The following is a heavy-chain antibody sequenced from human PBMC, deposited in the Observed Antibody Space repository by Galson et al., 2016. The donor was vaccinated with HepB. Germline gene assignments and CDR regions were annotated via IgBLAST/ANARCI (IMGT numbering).Heavy chain of an antibody. D-gene: IGHD4-17*01. Sequence: SVKVSCKASGYTFNSNYMHWVRQAPGQGLEWMGIINPGGGSTSYAQRFQGRVTMTRDTSTSTVYMELSSLRSEDTAVYYCARAGHDYGDYYFDYWGQGTLVTVSS. CDR3: ARAGHDYGDYYFDY. CDR1: GYTFNSNY. CDR2: INPGGGST. V-gene: IGHV1-46*02. J-gene: IGHJ4*02.